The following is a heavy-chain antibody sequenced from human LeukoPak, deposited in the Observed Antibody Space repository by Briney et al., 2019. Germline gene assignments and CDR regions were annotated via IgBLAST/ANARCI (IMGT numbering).Heavy chain of an antibody. Sequence: PGRSLRLSCAASGFTFSNYGMHWVRQAPGKGLEWVAVISYDGSNKYYADSVKGRFTISRDNSKNTLYLQMNSLRAEDTAVYYCARAGSSLVEMATPPHYFDYWGQGTLVTVSS. CDR2: ISYDGSNK. J-gene: IGHJ4*02. V-gene: IGHV3-30*19. D-gene: IGHD5-24*01. CDR3: ARAGSSLVEMATPPHYFDY. CDR1: GFTFSNYG.